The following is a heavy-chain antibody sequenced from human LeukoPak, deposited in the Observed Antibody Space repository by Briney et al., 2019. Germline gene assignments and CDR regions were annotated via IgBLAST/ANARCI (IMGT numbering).Heavy chain of an antibody. Sequence: HPGGSLRLSCAASGFTFSSAAMTWVRQAPGKGLEWVSTITGSDDATYYADSVKGQFTISRDFSRNTVGLQMNSLRTEDTAIYYCAKGPQLYSGYHPDYWGQGTLVTVSS. J-gene: IGHJ4*02. V-gene: IGHV3-23*01. D-gene: IGHD5-12*01. CDR2: ITGSDDAT. CDR1: GFTFSSAA. CDR3: AKGPQLYSGYHPDY.